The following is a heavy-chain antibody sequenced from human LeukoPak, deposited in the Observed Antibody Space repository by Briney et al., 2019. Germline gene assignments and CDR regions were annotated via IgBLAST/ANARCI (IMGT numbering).Heavy chain of an antibody. CDR1: GFTFSSYS. Sequence: GGSLRLSCAASGFTFSSYSMNWVRQAPGKGLEWVSSISSSNNYIYYADSVKGRFTISRDSAKNSLYLQMNSLRAEDTAVYYCARVGELAPIDYWGQGILVTVSS. D-gene: IGHD6-13*01. CDR2: ISSSNNYI. J-gene: IGHJ4*02. CDR3: ARVGELAPIDY. V-gene: IGHV3-21*01.